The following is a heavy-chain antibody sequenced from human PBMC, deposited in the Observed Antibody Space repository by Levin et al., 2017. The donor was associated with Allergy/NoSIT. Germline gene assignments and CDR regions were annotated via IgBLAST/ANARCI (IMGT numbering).Heavy chain of an antibody. V-gene: IGHV3-21*01. J-gene: IGHJ4*02. CDR3: ARDPWDESSGYYYDY. Sequence: PGGSLRLSCAASGFTFSSYSMNWVRQAPGKGLEWVSSISSSSSYIYYADSVKGRFTISRDNAKNSLYLQMNSLRAEDTAVYYCARDPWDESSGYYYDYWGQGTLVTVSS. CDR2: ISSSSSYI. CDR1: GFTFSSYS. D-gene: IGHD3-22*01.